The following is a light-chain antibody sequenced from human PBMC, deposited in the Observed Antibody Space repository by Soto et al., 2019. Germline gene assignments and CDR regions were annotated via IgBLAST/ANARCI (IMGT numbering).Light chain of an antibody. CDR1: SSDVGVSNY. CDR3: CSYAGSYTLV. CDR2: DVS. V-gene: IGLV2-11*01. Sequence: QSALTQPRSVSGSPGQSVTISCTGTSSDVGVSNYVSWYQQHPGKAPKLMIYDVSKRPSGVPDRFSGSKSGNTASLTISGLQAEDEADYYCCSYAGSYTLVFGGGTKVTVL. J-gene: IGLJ2*01.